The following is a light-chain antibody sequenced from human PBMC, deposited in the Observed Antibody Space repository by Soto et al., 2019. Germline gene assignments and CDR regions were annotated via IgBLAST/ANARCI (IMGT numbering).Light chain of an antibody. CDR3: QQRSN. CDR2: DAS. J-gene: IGKJ2*01. V-gene: IGKV3-11*01. CDR1: QRVSSY. Sequence: EIVLTQSPATLSLSPGERATLSCRASQRVSSYLAWYQQKPGQAPRLLIYDASNRATGIPARFSRSGSGTDFTLTISSQEPEDFAVYYCQQRSNFGQGTKLEIK.